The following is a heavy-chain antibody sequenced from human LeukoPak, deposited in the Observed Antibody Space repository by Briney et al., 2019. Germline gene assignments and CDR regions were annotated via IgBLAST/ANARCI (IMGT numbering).Heavy chain of an antibody. V-gene: IGHV3-30*18. J-gene: IGHJ5*02. CDR2: ISYDGSNK. CDR1: GFTFSSYG. CDR3: AKGGSSSWYETRFDP. Sequence: PGGSLRLSCAASGFTFSSYGMHWVRQAPGKGLEWVAVISYDGSNKYYADSVKGRFTISRDNSKNTLYLQMNSLRAEDTAVYYCAKGGSSSWYETRFDPWGQGTLVTVSS. D-gene: IGHD6-13*01.